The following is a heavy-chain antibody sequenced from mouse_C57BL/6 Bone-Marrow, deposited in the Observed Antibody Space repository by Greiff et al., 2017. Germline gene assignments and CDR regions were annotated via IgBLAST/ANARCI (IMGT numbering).Heavy chain of an antibody. V-gene: IGHV5-12*01. CDR3: ARQDDYEGYFDY. D-gene: IGHD2-4*01. CDR2: ISNGGGST. Sequence: DVKLVESGGGLVQPGGSLKLSCAASGFTFSDYYMYWVRQTPEKRLEWVAYISNGGGSTYYPDTVKGRFTISRDNAKNTLYLQMSRLKSEDTAMYYCARQDDYEGYFDYWGQGTTLTVSS. CDR1: GFTFSDYY. J-gene: IGHJ2*01.